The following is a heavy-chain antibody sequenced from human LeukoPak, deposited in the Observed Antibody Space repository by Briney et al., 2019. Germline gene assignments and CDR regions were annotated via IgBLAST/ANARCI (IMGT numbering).Heavy chain of an antibody. D-gene: IGHD4-11*01. V-gene: IGHV4-59*01. CDR3: AREGHHSNYGRRAYYFDY. CDR2: IYHSGST. Sequence: SETLSLTCTVSGGSINTYYWSWIRQPPGKGLEWIGYIYHSGSTNYNPSLKSRLTISVDTSRNQFSLKLNSVTAADTAIYYCAREGHHSNYGRRAYYFDYWGQGPLVTVSS. J-gene: IGHJ4*02. CDR1: GGSINTYY.